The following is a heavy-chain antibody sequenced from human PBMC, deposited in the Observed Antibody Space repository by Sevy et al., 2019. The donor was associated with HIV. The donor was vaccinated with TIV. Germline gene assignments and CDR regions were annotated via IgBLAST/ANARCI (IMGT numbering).Heavy chain of an antibody. CDR2: FDPEDGET. CDR3: ATTKDYYESSGYPFDY. V-gene: IGHV1-24*01. D-gene: IGHD3-22*01. Sequence: ASVKVYCKVSGYTLTQLSMNWVRQAPGKGLEWMGSFDPEDGETIYAQKFQGRVTMTEDRSTDTAYMDLSSLRSEDTAVYYCATTKDYYESSGYPFDYWGQGTLVTVSS. J-gene: IGHJ4*02. CDR1: GYTLTQLS.